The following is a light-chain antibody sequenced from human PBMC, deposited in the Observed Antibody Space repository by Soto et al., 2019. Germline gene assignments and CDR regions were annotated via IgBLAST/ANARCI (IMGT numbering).Light chain of an antibody. CDR2: LNSDGSH. CDR3: QTWATGIRV. J-gene: IGLJ1*01. CDR1: SGHSNYA. V-gene: IGLV4-69*01. Sequence: QLVLTQSPFASASLGASVKLTCTLSSGHSNYAIAWHQQQPEKGPRFLMKLNSDGSHTKGDGIPDRFSGSSSGAERYLTISSLQSEDEADYYCQTWATGIRVFGTGTKVTVL.